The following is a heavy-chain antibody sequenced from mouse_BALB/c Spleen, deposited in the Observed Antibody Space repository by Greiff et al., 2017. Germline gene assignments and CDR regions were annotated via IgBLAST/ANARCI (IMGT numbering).Heavy chain of an antibody. V-gene: IGHV10S3*01. CDR3: VRERDYGSSFFDY. CDR2: IRSKSNNYAT. CDR1: GFTFNTNA. J-gene: IGHJ2*01. D-gene: IGHD1-1*01. Sequence: EVQLVETGGGLVQPKGSLKLSCAASGFTFNTNAMNWVRQAPGKGLEWVARIRSKSNNYATYYADSVKDRFTISRDDSQSMLYLQMNNLKTEDTAMYYCVRERDYGSSFFDYWGQGTTLTVSS.